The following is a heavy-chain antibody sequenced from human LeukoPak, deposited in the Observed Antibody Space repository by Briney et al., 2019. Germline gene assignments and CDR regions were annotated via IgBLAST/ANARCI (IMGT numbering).Heavy chain of an antibody. Sequence: SGPTLVKPTQTLTLTCSLSGGSRSTSGVGVGWIRQPPGKALEWLALIYWDDDRRYSPSLKSRLTIAKDTSKNQVVLTLTNMDSVDTATYYCAHSQVFSYGSFHDAYDIWGLGMLVTVSS. V-gene: IGHV2-5*02. CDR3: AHSQVFSYGSFHDAYDI. CDR2: IYWDDDR. CDR1: GGSRSTSGVG. J-gene: IGHJ3*02. D-gene: IGHD5-18*01.